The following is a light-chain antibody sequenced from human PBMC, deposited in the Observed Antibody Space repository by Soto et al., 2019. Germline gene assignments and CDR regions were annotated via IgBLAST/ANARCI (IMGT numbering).Light chain of an antibody. J-gene: IGKJ1*01. Sequence: DIQMTQSPSSLSASVGDRVTITCRAGQSISRYLDWYQQILGKASRLLIYAASSLHSGVPSRFSGSGSGTDFTLTISSLQPEDFATYYCQQSYSTPRTFGHGTKVDIK. V-gene: IGKV1-39*01. CDR3: QQSYSTPRT. CDR2: AAS. CDR1: QSISRY.